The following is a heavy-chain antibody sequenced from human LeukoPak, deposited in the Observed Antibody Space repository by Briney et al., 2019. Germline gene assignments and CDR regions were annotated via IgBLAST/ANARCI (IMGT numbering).Heavy chain of an antibody. Sequence: SETLSLTCTVSGDSISHYSWTWIRQPPGRGLEWIGYVSYSGGTSYNPSLNSRVTVSVDTSKIQFSLRLSSVTAADTAVYYCATSYRNEVNYYYGMDVWGQGTTVTVSS. V-gene: IGHV4-59*01. CDR1: GDSISHYS. CDR2: VSYSGGT. J-gene: IGHJ6*02. D-gene: IGHD1-26*01. CDR3: ATSYRNEVNYYYGMDV.